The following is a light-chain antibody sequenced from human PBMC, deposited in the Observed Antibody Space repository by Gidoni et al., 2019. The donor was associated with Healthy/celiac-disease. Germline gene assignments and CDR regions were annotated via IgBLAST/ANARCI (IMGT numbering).Light chain of an antibody. CDR3: QQGYSTLWT. CDR2: AAS. Sequence: IQMTKSPSSLSASVGDRVTINCRASQSISSYLNWYQQKPGEARKLLIYAASSLQRGVPSRFSGSGSGTDFTPTIRRLQPEVFATYCCQQGYSTLWTFGQXTKLEIK. V-gene: IGKV1-39*01. J-gene: IGKJ1*01. CDR1: QSISSY.